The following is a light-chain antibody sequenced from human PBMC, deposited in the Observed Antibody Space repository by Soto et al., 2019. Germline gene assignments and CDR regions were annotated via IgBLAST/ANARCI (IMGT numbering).Light chain of an antibody. V-gene: IGLV2-14*01. Sequence: QSALTQPASLSGSPGQSITISCTGTSSDIGAYDYVSWFQQHPGKAPKLMISEVNNRPSGVSNRFSGSKSGNTAYLTISGLQVEDEAEYYCSSFVGGNTYVFGTGTKVTVL. CDR2: EVN. J-gene: IGLJ1*01. CDR1: SSDIGAYDY. CDR3: SSFVGGNTYV.